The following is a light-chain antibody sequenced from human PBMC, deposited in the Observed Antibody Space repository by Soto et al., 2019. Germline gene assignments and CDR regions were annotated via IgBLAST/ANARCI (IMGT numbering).Light chain of an antibody. V-gene: IGLV1-44*01. Sequence: QSVLTQPPSASGTPGQWVTISCSGSGSNIGTNTVTWYQQLPGAATRLVIYSDNPRPSGVPARCSGSKSGDSASLAISGLQSDDEAHYYCAAWDVSFVVFGGGTQLTFL. CDR1: GSNIGTNT. CDR3: AAWDVSFVV. J-gene: IGLJ3*02. CDR2: SDN.